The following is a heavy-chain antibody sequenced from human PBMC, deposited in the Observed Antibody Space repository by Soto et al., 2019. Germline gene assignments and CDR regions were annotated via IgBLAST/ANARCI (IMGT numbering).Heavy chain of an antibody. J-gene: IGHJ4*02. Sequence: GGSLRLSCAASGFTFSNYAMSWVRQAPGKGLEWVSAISNSGGYTYYADSVKGRFTISRDNSKNTVYLQMNGLRAEDTAIYYCAKVADPLDFDYWGQGTLVTVSS. CDR3: AKVADPLDFDY. CDR2: ISNSGGYT. CDR1: GFTFSNYA. V-gene: IGHV3-23*01.